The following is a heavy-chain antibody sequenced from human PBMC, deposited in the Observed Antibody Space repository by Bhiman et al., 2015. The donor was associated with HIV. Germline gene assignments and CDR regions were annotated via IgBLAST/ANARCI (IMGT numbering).Heavy chain of an antibody. CDR3: ARAPADSSGWFFDY. D-gene: IGHD6-19*01. J-gene: IGHJ4*02. CDR2: ITNSGNTR. Sequence: EVQLVESGGGLGQPGGSLRLSCAASGFTFSSYEMNWVRQPPGKGLEWVSYITNSGNTRYYADSVKGRFTISRDNAKKSLYLQMNSLRAEDTAVYFCARAPADSSGWFFDYWGQGTLVTVSS. V-gene: IGHV3-48*03. CDR1: GFTFSSYE.